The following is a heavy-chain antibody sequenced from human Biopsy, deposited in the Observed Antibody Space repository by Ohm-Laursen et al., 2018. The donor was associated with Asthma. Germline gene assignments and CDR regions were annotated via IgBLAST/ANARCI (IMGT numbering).Heavy chain of an antibody. CDR3: ARHRGYCTGGSCYPDFDY. J-gene: IGHJ4*02. D-gene: IGHD2-15*01. V-gene: IGHV1-3*01. CDR2: INAGNGNT. Sequence: SVKVSCKASGYNFISFAIHWVRQAPGQRLEWMGWINAGNGNTKYSQKFQGRVSITRDTSASTAYMELRSLRSEDAAVYYCARHRGYCTGGSCYPDFDYWGQGTRVTVSS. CDR1: GYNFISFA.